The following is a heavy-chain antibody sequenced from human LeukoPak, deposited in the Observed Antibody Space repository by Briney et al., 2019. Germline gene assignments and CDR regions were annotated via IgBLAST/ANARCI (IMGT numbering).Heavy chain of an antibody. Sequence: PGGFLRLSCAASGFTFSSYAMHWVRQAPGKGLEWVAVISYDGSNKYYADSVKGRFTISRDNSKNTLYLQMNSLRAEDTAVYYCARAMATITYYYYGMDVWGQGTTVTVSS. V-gene: IGHV3-30*04. CDR3: ARAMATITYYYYGMDV. CDR2: ISYDGSNK. CDR1: GFTFSSYA. J-gene: IGHJ6*02. D-gene: IGHD5-24*01.